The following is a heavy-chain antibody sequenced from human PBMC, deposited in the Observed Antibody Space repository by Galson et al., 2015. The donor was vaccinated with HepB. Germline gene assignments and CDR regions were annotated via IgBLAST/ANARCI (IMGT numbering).Heavy chain of an antibody. CDR2: ISSSGSSI. D-gene: IGHD6-13*01. CDR3: ARDLLTAAAGIDYYGMDV. J-gene: IGHJ6*02. CDR1: GFTFSDYF. V-gene: IGHV3-11*01. Sequence: SLRLSCAASGFTFSDYFMSWIRQAPGKGLEWVAYISSSGSSIYYADSVKGRYTISRDNAKNSLYLQMNSLRAEDTAVYYCARDLLTAAAGIDYYGMDVWGQGTTVTVSS.